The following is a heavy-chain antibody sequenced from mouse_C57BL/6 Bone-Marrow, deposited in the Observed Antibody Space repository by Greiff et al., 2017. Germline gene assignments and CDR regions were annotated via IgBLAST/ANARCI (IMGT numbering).Heavy chain of an antibody. V-gene: IGHV8-8*01. CDR2: IWWDDDK. D-gene: IGHD1-1*01. J-gene: IGHJ1*03. CDR3: ARDYSSSTRYFDV. Sequence: QVQLKQSGPGILPPSQTLSLTCSFSGFSLSTFGLGVGWIRQPSGKGLEWLAHIWWDDDKYYNLALKGRLTISKDTAKNQVFLKVSNVDTADTATYYCARDYSSSTRYFDVWGTGTTVTVSS. CDR1: GFSLSTFGLG.